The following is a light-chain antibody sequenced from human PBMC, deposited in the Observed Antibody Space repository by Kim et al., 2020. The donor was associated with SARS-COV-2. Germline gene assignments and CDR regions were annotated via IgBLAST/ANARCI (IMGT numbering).Light chain of an antibody. J-gene: IGKJ4*01. CDR3: QQYNNWPLT. Sequence: ETVMTQSPATLSVSPGERATLSCRASQSANSNLAWYQQKPGQAPRLLIYGASSRATGIPARFSGSGSGTEFTLTISSLQSEDFAVYYCQQYNNWPLTFGGGTKVEI. CDR2: GAS. V-gene: IGKV3-15*01. CDR1: QSANSN.